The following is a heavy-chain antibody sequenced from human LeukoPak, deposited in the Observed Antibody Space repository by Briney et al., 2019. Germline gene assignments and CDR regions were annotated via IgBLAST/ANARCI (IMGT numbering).Heavy chain of an antibody. D-gene: IGHD5-18*01. CDR3: ARGSSRGYSYGFYFDY. Sequence: GGSLRLSCAASGFTFSSYGMHWVRQAPGKGLEWVSYISSSSSTIYYADSVKGRFTISRDNAKNSLYLQMNSLRAEDTAVYYCARGSSRGYSYGFYFDYWGQGTLVTVSS. J-gene: IGHJ4*02. CDR1: GFTFSSYG. V-gene: IGHV3-48*01. CDR2: ISSSSSTI.